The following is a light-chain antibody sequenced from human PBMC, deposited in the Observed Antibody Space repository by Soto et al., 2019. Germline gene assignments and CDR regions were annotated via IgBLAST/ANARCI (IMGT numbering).Light chain of an antibody. V-gene: IGKV3-11*01. CDR2: DAS. CDR1: QSVSSH. CDR3: QQRSNWPRLT. J-gene: IGKJ4*01. Sequence: EIVLTQSPATLSLSPGERATHSCRASQSVSSHLAWYQQKPGQAPRLLIYDASNRATGIPARFSGSGSGTDFTLTISSLEPEDFAVYYCQQRSNWPRLTFGGGTKVDIK.